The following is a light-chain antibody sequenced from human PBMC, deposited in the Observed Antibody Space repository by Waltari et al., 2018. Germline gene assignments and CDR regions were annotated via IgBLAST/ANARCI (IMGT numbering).Light chain of an antibody. Sequence: SCRSSQDLRIYLAWYQQKPGQAPRLLIYHASTRATGIPDRFSGSGSGTDFSLTISRLEPEDFAVYYCQHYESLPVTFGQGTKVEIK. CDR3: QHYESLPVT. CDR2: HAS. J-gene: IGKJ1*01. V-gene: IGKV3-20*01. CDR1: QDLRIY.